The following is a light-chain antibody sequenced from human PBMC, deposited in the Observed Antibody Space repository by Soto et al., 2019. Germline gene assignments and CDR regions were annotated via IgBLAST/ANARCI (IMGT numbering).Light chain of an antibody. Sequence: QCFLNLPLSVSGSPGQSITISCTGNINDIGTYDYVCWYQQHPGKAPRLLIHGVHNRSPGISGRFSASKSGLTASLTISGLQDEDEADYYCNAFSANRVYIFGPGTRSPS. CDR1: INDIGTYDY. CDR2: GVH. CDR3: NAFSANRVYI. V-gene: IGLV2-14*01. J-gene: IGLJ1*01.